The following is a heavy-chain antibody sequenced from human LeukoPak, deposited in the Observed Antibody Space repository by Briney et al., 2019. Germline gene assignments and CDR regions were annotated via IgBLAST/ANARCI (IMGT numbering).Heavy chain of an antibody. CDR3: AKDQGLTAPPPYGLDV. J-gene: IGHJ6*02. V-gene: IGHV1-69*04. D-gene: IGHD5-18*01. Sequence: SVKVSCKTSGGTFSSSAITWVRPAPGQGLEWMGRIMPVLNITTYAQKFQGRVTITADTSSSTVYMELSSLRSEETAVYYCAKDQGLTAPPPYGLDVWGQGTTVIVSS. CDR1: GGTFSSSA. CDR2: IMPVLNIT.